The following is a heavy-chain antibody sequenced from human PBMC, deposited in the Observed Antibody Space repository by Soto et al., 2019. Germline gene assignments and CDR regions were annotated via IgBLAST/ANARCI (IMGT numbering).Heavy chain of an antibody. CDR2: INPSGGST. Sequence: ASVEVSCKSSGYTFTSYYMHWVRQAPGQGLEWMGVINPSGGSTSYAQKFQGRVTMTRDTSTSTVYMELSSLRSEDTAVYYCARGEGLGLYYYYYGMDVWGQGTTVTVSS. D-gene: IGHD7-27*01. V-gene: IGHV1-46*01. J-gene: IGHJ6*02. CDR3: ARGEGLGLYYYYYGMDV. CDR1: GYTFTSYY.